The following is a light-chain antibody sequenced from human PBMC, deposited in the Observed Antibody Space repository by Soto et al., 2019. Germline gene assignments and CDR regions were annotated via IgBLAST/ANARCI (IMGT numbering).Light chain of an antibody. J-gene: IGKJ2*01. CDR2: GVS. Sequence: ESVLTQSPGTLSLSPGERATLSCRASQSVSSAFFAWYQQKPGQAPRLLIYGVSSRATGIPDRFSGSGFGTDFTLTISRLEPEDFVVYFCQQYSSLPHTFGQGTKLEVK. V-gene: IGKV3-20*01. CDR3: QQYSSLPHT. CDR1: QSVSSAF.